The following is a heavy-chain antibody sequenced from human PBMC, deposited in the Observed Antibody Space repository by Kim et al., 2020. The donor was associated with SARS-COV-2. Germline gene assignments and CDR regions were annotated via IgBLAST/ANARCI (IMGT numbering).Heavy chain of an antibody. CDR3: ASGRITIFGVVILEDYYDSSGWEYFQH. V-gene: IGHV5-51*01. Sequence: GESLKISCKGSGYSFTSYWIGWVRQMPGKGLEWMGIIYPGDSDTRYSPSFQGQVTISADKSISTAYLQWSSLKASDTAMYYCASGRITIFGVVILEDYYDSSGWEYFQHWGQGTLVTVSS. D-gene: IGHD3-3*01. CDR2: IYPGDSDT. J-gene: IGHJ1*01. CDR1: GYSFTSYW.